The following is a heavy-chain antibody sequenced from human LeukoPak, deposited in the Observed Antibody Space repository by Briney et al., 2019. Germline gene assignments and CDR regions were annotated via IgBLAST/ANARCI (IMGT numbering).Heavy chain of an antibody. CDR1: GFTFSSYA. J-gene: IGHJ4*02. Sequence: GGSLRLSCAASGFTFSSYAMSWVRQAPGKGLEWVSAISGSGGSTYHADSVKGQFTISRDNSKNTLYLQMNSLRAEDTAVYCCARARENGGRYYFDYWGQGTLVTVSS. CDR3: ARARENGGRYYFDY. CDR2: ISGSGGST. D-gene: IGHD4-23*01. V-gene: IGHV3-23*01.